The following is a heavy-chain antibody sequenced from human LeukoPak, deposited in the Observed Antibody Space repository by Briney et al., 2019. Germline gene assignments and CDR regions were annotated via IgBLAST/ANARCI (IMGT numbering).Heavy chain of an antibody. J-gene: IGHJ4*02. CDR3: ARVSTSFYYDSSGYVGY. Sequence: EASVKVSFKASGYTFTSYGISWVRQAPGQGLEWMGWISAYNGNTNYAQKLQGRVTMTTDTSTSTAYMELRSLRSDDTAVYYCARVSTSFYYDSSGYVGYWGQGTLVTVSS. D-gene: IGHD3-22*01. CDR2: ISAYNGNT. CDR1: GYTFTSYG. V-gene: IGHV1-18*01.